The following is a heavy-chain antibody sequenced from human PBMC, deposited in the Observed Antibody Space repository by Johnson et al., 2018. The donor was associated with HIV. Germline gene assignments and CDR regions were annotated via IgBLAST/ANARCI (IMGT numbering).Heavy chain of an antibody. CDR1: GFSINKFA. CDR2: TSFDGGNQ. J-gene: IGHJ3*02. V-gene: IGHV3-30*04. Sequence: QVQLVESGGGVVQPGRSLRLSCEASGFSINKFAMHWVRRAPGKGLEWVAVTSFDGGNQYYADSVKGRFTLSRDNSKNTLYLQMNSLRAEDTAVYYCARDYSDYVWGSYRFGAFDIWGQGTMVTVSS. D-gene: IGHD3-16*02. CDR3: ARDYSDYVWGSYRFGAFDI.